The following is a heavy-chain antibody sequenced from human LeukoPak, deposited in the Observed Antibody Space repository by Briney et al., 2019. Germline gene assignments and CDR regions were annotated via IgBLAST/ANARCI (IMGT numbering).Heavy chain of an antibody. CDR2: ISSSGSTI. V-gene: IGHV3-11*01. Sequence: GGSLRLSCAASGFIFSDYYMSWIRQAPGKGLEWVSYISSSGSTIYYADSVKGRFTISRDNAKNSLYLQMNSLRAEDTAVYYCARDPYRFAFDIWGQGTVVLVSS. J-gene: IGHJ3*02. D-gene: IGHD1-26*01. CDR1: GFIFSDYY. CDR3: ARDPYRFAFDI.